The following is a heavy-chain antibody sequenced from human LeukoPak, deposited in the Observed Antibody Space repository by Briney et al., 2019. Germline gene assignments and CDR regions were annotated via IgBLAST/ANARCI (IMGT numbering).Heavy chain of an antibody. CDR3: ATEGRVAAGPYSAFDI. D-gene: IGHD6-13*01. CDR2: FDPEDGET. Sequence: GASVKVSCKVSGYTLTELSMHWVRQAPGKGLEWMGGFDPEDGETIYAQKFQGRVTMTEDTSTDTAYMELSSLRSEDTAVYYCATEGRVAAGPYSAFDIWGQGTMVTVSS. CDR1: GYTLTELS. V-gene: IGHV1-24*01. J-gene: IGHJ3*02.